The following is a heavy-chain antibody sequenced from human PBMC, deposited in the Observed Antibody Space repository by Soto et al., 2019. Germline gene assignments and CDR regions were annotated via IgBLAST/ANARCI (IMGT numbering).Heavy chain of an antibody. Sequence: EVQLLESGGGLVQPGGSLRLCYAASGFTFSSYAMNWVRQAPGKGLEWVSTISGSGVSTYYADSVKGRFTISRDNSKNTLYLQMNSLRAEDTAVYYCAKDRQGSYFDYWGQGTLVTVSS. CDR3: AKDRQGSYFDY. J-gene: IGHJ4*02. CDR2: ISGSGVST. D-gene: IGHD1-26*01. V-gene: IGHV3-23*01. CDR1: GFTFSSYA.